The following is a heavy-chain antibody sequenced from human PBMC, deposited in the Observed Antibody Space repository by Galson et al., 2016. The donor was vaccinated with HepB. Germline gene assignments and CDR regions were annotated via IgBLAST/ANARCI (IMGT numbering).Heavy chain of an antibody. Sequence: SLRLSCAASGFNFGDYAMHWVRQAPGKGLEWVSGISWNSVSIGYADSVGGRFTISRDNAKNSLFLQMNTLRPEDTALYYCAKEVRRSDSPLDSWGQGILVTVSS. CDR2: ISWNSVSI. CDR3: AKEVRRSDSPLDS. D-gene: IGHD2-21*01. V-gene: IGHV3-9*01. J-gene: IGHJ4*02. CDR1: GFNFGDYA.